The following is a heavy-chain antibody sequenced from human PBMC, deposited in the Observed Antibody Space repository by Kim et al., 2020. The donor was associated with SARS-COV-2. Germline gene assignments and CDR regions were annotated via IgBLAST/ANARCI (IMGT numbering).Heavy chain of an antibody. CDR2: T. CDR3: ARGGSWPNYFDY. Sequence: TNDADSVKGRFTISRHNSKNTLYLKMNSLRAEDTAVYYCARGGSWPNYFDYWGQGTLVTVSS. D-gene: IGHD6-13*01. V-gene: IGHV3-53*01. J-gene: IGHJ4*02.